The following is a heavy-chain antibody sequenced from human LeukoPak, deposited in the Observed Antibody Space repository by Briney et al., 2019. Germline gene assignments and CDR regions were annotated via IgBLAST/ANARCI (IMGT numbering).Heavy chain of an antibody. J-gene: IGHJ4*02. V-gene: IGHV3-21*04. Sequence: GGSLRLSCAASGFTFSSSSMNWVRQAPGKGLEWVSSISSAATYIYYADSVRGRFTISRDNAKNSLYLQMNSLRAEDTALYYCARSSGYYYAGDYWGQGTLVTVSS. CDR2: ISSAATYI. D-gene: IGHD3-22*01. CDR3: ARSSGYYYAGDY. CDR1: GFTFSSSS.